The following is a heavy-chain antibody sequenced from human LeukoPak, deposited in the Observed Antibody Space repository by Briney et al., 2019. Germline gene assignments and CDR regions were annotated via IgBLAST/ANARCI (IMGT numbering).Heavy chain of an antibody. CDR2: IYYSGST. CDR3: ARDPGAYYFDY. V-gene: IGHV4-31*03. D-gene: IGHD3-10*01. Sequence: SETLSLTCTVSGGSIGSGGYYWSWIRQHPGKGLEWIGYIYYSGSTYYNPSLKSRVTISVDTSKNQFSLKLSSVTAADTAVYYCARDPGAYYFDYWGQGTLVTVSS. CDR1: GGSIGSGGYY. J-gene: IGHJ4*02.